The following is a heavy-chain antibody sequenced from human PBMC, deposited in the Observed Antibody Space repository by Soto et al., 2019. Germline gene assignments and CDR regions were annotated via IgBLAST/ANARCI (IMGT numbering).Heavy chain of an antibody. CDR1: GFTFSNAW. V-gene: IGHV3-15*01. D-gene: IGHD3-3*01. J-gene: IGHJ6*03. CDR3: TTRRYYDFWSGYYYYYYMDV. Sequence: GGSLRLSCAASGFTFSNAWMSWVRQAPGKGLEWVGRIKSKTDGGTTDYAAPVKGRFTISRDDSKNTLYLQMNSLKTEDTAVYYCTTRRYYDFWSGYYYYYYMDVWGKGTTVTVSS. CDR2: IKSKTDGGTT.